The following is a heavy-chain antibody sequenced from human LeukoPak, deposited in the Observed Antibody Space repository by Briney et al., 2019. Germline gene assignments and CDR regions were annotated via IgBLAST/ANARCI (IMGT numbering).Heavy chain of an antibody. V-gene: IGHV4-61*08. D-gene: IGHD6-13*01. Sequence: PSETLSLTCTVSGGSISSGGYYWSWIRQHPGKGLEWIGYIYYSGSTNYNPSLKSRVTISVDTSKNQFSLKLSSVTAADTAVYYCARKISSWDNWFDPWGQGTLVTVSS. CDR2: IYYSGST. J-gene: IGHJ5*02. CDR1: GGSISSGGYY. CDR3: ARKISSWDNWFDP.